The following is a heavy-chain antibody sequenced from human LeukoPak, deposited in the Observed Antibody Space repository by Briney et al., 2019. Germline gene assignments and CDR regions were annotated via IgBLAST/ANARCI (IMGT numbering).Heavy chain of an antibody. D-gene: IGHD2-2*02. J-gene: IGHJ4*02. CDR1: GFTFSING. V-gene: IGHV3-23*01. Sequence: GASLRFCCAASGFTFSINGMHRLRKAPGKAQAWVSSFTGRGGSTFYADSVKGRFTISRDISKNTLYLQMHSLRAEDTAVYYCAKGDQPLLYGGAFDYWGQGTLVTVPS. CDR2: FTGRGGST. CDR3: AKGDQPLLYGGAFDY.